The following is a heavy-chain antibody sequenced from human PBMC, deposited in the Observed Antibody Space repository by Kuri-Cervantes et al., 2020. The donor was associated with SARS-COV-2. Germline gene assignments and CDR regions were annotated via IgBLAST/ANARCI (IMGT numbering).Heavy chain of an antibody. CDR3: AREPRYDSSGYWQYYFDY. D-gene: IGHD3-22*01. V-gene: IGHV3-20*04. CDR1: GFTFDDYG. J-gene: IGHJ4*02. CDR2: INWNGGST. Sequence: GESLKTSCAASGFTFDDYGMSWVRQAPGKGLEWVSGINWNGGSTGYADSVKGRFTISRDNAKNSLYLQMNSLRAEDTALYYCAREPRYDSSGYWQYYFDYWGQGTLVTVSS.